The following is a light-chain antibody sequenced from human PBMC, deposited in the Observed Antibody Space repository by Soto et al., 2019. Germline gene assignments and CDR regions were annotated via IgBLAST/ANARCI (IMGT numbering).Light chain of an antibody. CDR1: QIVNNNY. CDR2: GAS. V-gene: IGKV3-20*01. J-gene: IGKJ2*01. Sequence: EIVLTQSPAILSLSPGERATLSCRASQIVNNNYLAWYQQKPGQAPRLLIYGASNRPGGIPDKFSGSGSGTDFTFTINRLEPEDFAVYYCQQYDRSPYTFAQGTKLEI. CDR3: QQYDRSPYT.